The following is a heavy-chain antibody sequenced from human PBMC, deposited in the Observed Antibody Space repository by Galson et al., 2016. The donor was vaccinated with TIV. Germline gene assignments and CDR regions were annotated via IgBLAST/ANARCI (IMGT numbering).Heavy chain of an antibody. CDR3: ARPPYCGGDCFKYDS. V-gene: IGHV1-3*01. CDR1: GYTFRIYA. D-gene: IGHD2-21*01. Sequence: SVKVSCKASGYTFRIYAMHWVRQAPGQRLEWMGCINAGNDNTKYSQKFQGRVTITRDTPANTAYMELSNLRSEDTAVYYCARPPYCGGDCFKYDSWGQGTLFTVSS. CDR2: INAGNDNT. J-gene: IGHJ4*02.